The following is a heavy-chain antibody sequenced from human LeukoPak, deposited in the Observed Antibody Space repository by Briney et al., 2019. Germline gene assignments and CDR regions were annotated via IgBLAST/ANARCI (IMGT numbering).Heavy chain of an antibody. D-gene: IGHD6-13*01. CDR3: ARDFGKAAGPY. Sequence: ASVKVSCKASGYTFTGYYIHWVRQAPGQGLEWMGRINPNSGGASYAQRFQGRVTMTRDTSINTAYMELSSLRSDDTAIYYCARDFGKAAGPYWGQGTLVTVSS. V-gene: IGHV1-2*06. J-gene: IGHJ4*02. CDR1: GYTFTGYY. CDR2: INPNSGGA.